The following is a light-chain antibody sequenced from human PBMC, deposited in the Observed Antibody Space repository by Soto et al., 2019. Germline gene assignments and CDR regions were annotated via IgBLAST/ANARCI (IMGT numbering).Light chain of an antibody. J-gene: IGLJ7*01. CDR3: CSYGGSSAV. Sequence: QSVLTQPASVSGSPGQSITISCTGTSSDVGSHNLVSWYQQHPGQAPKLMIYEVTKRPLGVSTRFSASKSGNTASLTISGLKAEDEADYYCCSYGGSSAVFGGGTQLTVL. CDR1: SSDVGSHNL. CDR2: EVT. V-gene: IGLV2-23*02.